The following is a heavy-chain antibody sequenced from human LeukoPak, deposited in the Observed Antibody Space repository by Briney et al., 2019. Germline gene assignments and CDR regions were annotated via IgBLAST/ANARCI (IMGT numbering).Heavy chain of an antibody. CDR3: ARQGGCSSTSCHDAFDI. D-gene: IGHD2-2*01. CDR1: GYSFTSYW. CDR2: IYPGDSDT. V-gene: IGHV5-51*01. Sequence: GESLKISCKGSGYSFTSYWIGWVRQMPGKGLEWMGMIYPGDSDTRYSPSFQGQVTISADKSISTAYLQWSSLKASDTAMYYCARQGGCSSTSCHDAFDIWGQGTMVTVSS. J-gene: IGHJ3*02.